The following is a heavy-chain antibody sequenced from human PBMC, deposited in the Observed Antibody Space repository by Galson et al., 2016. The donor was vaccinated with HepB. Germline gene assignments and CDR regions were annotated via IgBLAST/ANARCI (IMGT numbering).Heavy chain of an antibody. J-gene: IGHJ5*02. CDR3: ATDSYTSSWYDGGSLDT. Sequence: SVKVSCKASGGTFDSYGFHWVRQAPGQGLEWMGGIIPRLGTPHYAQKFQGKITITADESTTTAYMDLSSLSSEDTAIYYCATDSYTSSWYDGGSLDTWGQGTLVIVSS. CDR1: GGTFDSYG. D-gene: IGHD3-16*01. V-gene: IGHV1-69*13. CDR2: IIPRLGTP.